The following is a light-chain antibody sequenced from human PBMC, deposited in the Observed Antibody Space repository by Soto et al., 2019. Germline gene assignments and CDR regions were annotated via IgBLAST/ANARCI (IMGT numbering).Light chain of an antibody. V-gene: IGKV1-5*03. Sequence: DIQMTQSPSTLSASVGDRVTITCRASQTINSWLAWYQQKPGKAPKLLIYATSNLESGVPSRFSGSGSGTEFSLTISSLQPDDFATYYCLQVKNFPRTFGQGTKLEIK. J-gene: IGKJ1*01. CDR1: QTINSW. CDR2: ATS. CDR3: LQVKNFPRT.